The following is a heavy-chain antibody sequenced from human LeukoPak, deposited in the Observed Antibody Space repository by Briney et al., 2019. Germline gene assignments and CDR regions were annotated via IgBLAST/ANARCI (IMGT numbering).Heavy chain of an antibody. D-gene: IGHD6-6*01. Sequence: SETLSLSCTVSGGSISSSDYYWGWIRQPPGKGLEWIGSIYYSGSTYYNPSLKSRVTISVDTSKNQFSLKLNSVTAADTAVYYCARLATPSTVAARGRSWFESWGQGTLVTVSS. J-gene: IGHJ5*01. CDR3: ARLATPSTVAARGRSWFES. V-gene: IGHV4-39*07. CDR2: IYYSGST. CDR1: GGSISSSDYY.